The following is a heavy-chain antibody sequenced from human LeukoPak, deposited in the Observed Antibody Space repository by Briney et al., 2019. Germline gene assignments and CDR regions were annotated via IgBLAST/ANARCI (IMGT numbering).Heavy chain of an antibody. J-gene: IGHJ4*02. CDR1: GFTFSTYG. D-gene: IGHD3-10*01. Sequence: GGSLRLSCAASGFTFSTYGMHWVRQAPGKGLEWVAFIRNDGSSEFYKDSVKGRFTISRDNSKNTLYLQMSSLRAEDTAVYYCAKVGDYYGSGKYSNFDYWGQGTLVTVSS. V-gene: IGHV3-30*02. CDR3: AKVGDYYGSGKYSNFDY. CDR2: IRNDGSSE.